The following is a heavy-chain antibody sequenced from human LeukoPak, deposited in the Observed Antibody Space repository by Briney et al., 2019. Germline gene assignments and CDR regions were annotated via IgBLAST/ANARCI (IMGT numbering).Heavy chain of an antibody. J-gene: IGHJ4*02. V-gene: IGHV3-23*01. Sequence: GGSLRLSCAASGFTFSSSAMSWVRQAPGKGLEWVSAISNNGGYTYYADSVQGRFTISRDNAKNSLYLQMNSLRAEDTAVYYCARGPELRFLEWLFYYWGQGTLVTVSS. CDR1: GFTFSSSA. D-gene: IGHD3-3*01. CDR3: ARGPELRFLEWLFYY. CDR2: ISNNGGYT.